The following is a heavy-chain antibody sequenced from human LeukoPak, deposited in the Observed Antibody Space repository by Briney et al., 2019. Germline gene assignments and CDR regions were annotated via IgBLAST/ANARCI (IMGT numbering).Heavy chain of an antibody. Sequence: SGGSLRLSCAASGFTFSSYAMSWVRQAPGKGLEWVSAISGSGGSTYYADSVKGRFTISRDSSKNTLYFQMNNLRADDTAVYYCARDSNGPAFWGQGTLVTVSS. D-gene: IGHD3-22*01. CDR1: GFTFSSYA. CDR2: ISGSGGST. CDR3: ARDSNGPAF. V-gene: IGHV3-23*01. J-gene: IGHJ4*02.